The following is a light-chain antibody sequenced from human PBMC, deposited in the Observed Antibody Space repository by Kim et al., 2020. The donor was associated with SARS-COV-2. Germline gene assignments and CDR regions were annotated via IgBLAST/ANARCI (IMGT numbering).Light chain of an antibody. CDR3: QQYGSSPHT. Sequence: SPGERATHSCRASQSVSSSYLASYQQKPGQAPRLLIYGASSRATGLPDRFSGSGSGTDFTLTISRLEPDDFAVYYCQQYGSSPHTFGGGTKVDIK. J-gene: IGKJ4*01. CDR2: GAS. V-gene: IGKV3-20*01. CDR1: QSVSSSY.